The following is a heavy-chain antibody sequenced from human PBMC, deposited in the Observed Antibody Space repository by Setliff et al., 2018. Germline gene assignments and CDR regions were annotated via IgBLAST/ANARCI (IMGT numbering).Heavy chain of an antibody. CDR3: AKSPHDFWSGRVFFDY. D-gene: IGHD3-3*01. CDR1: GFTFSSFA. V-gene: IGHV3-23*01. J-gene: IGHJ4*01. CDR2: INVGGTNT. Sequence: PGESLKISCAASGFTFSSFAMSWVRQAPGKRLEWVSIINVGGTNTYYADSVQGRVTISRDNHKNTLHLQMNSLRVEDTAIYYCAKSPHDFWSGRVFFDYWGQGMLVTVSS.